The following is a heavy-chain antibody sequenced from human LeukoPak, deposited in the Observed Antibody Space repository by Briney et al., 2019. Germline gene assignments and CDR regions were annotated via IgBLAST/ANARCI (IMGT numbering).Heavy chain of an antibody. CDR1: GYTFTSYG. J-gene: IGHJ5*02. Sequence: KPGASVKVSCKASGYTFTSYGISWVRQAPGQGLEWMGWISAYNGNTNYAQKLQGRVTMTTDTSTSTAYMELRSLRSDDTAVYYCANVLGYCSSTSCYDWFDPWGQGTLVTVSS. CDR3: ANVLGYCSSTSCYDWFDP. CDR2: ISAYNGNT. V-gene: IGHV1-18*01. D-gene: IGHD2-2*01.